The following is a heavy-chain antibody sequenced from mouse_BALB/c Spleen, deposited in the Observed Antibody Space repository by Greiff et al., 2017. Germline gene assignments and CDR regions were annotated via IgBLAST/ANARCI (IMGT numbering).Heavy chain of an antibody. J-gene: IGHJ2*01. CDR1: GFNIKDTY. D-gene: IGHD1-2*01. CDR2: IDPANGNT. V-gene: IGHV14-3*02. Sequence: EVQLQQSGAELVKPGASVKLSCTASGFNIKDTYMHWVKQRPEQGLEWIGRIDPANGNTKYDPKFQGKATITADTSSNTAYLQLSSLTSEDTAVYYCAQFITTDFDYWGQGTTLTVSS. CDR3: AQFITTDFDY.